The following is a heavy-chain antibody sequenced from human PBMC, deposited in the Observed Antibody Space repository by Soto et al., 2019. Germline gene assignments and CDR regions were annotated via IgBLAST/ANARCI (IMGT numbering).Heavy chain of an antibody. V-gene: IGHV3-23*01. CDR1: AFTFSSYA. J-gene: IGHJ4*02. D-gene: IGHD2-21*02. Sequence: PGGSLRLSCAASAFTFSSYAMSWVRQAPGKGLEWVSGISGSGGSTYYADSVKGRFTISRDNDKNTLYLQMNSLRAEDTAVYYCAKEYCGGDCYSGAAEYYFDYWGQGTLVTVST. CDR2: ISGSGGST. CDR3: AKEYCGGDCYSGAAEYYFDY.